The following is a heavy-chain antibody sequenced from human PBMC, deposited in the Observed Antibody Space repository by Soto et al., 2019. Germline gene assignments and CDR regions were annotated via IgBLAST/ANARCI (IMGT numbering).Heavy chain of an antibody. D-gene: IGHD4-17*01. CDR3: TSRSDYGDTYYYGMDV. CDR2: IRSKANSYAT. J-gene: IGHJ6*02. V-gene: IGHV3-73*01. Sequence: GGSLRLSCAASGFTFSGSAMHWVRQASGKGLEWVGRIRSKANSYATAYAASVKGRFTISRDDSKNTAYLQMNSLKTEDTAVYYCTSRSDYGDTYYYGMDVWGQGTTVTVSS. CDR1: GFTFSGSA.